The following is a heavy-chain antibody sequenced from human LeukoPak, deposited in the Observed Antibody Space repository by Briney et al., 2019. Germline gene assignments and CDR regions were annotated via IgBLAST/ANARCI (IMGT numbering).Heavy chain of an antibody. V-gene: IGHV5-51*01. CDR2: IYPGDSDT. CDR1: GYSFTTYW. J-gene: IGHJ4*02. D-gene: IGHD3-16*01. CDR3: ARPTRNTGEVDY. Sequence: GESLKISCKGSGYSFTTYWIGWVRQMPGKGLEWMGLIYPGDSDTRCSPSFQGQVTISADKSISTAYLQWTGLKASDTAMYYCARPTRNTGEVDYWGQGTLVTVSS.